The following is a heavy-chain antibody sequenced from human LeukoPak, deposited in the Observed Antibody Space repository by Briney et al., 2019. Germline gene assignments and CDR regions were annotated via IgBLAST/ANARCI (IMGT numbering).Heavy chain of an antibody. CDR3: ARATSDDFWSGSSQNWFDP. V-gene: IGHV1-8*03. D-gene: IGHD3-3*01. Sequence: ASVKVSCKASGYTFTSYDINWVRQATGQGLEWMGWMNPNSGNTGYAQKFQGRVTITRNTSISTAYMELSSLRSEDTAVYYCARATSDDFWSGSSQNWFDPWGQGTLVTVSS. CDR2: MNPNSGNT. CDR1: GYTFTSYD. J-gene: IGHJ5*02.